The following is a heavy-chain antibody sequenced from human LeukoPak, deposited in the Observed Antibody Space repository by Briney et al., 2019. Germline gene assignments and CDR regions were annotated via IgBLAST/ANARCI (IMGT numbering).Heavy chain of an antibody. CDR3: AKDQGYCSSTSCYADY. Sequence: GGSLRLSCAASGFTFSSYAMSWVRQAPGGGLAWVSAISGSGGDTYYADSVKGRFTISRDNSKNTLYLQMNSLRAEDTAVYYCAKDQGYCSSTSCYADYWGQGTLVTVSS. CDR2: ISGSGGDT. CDR1: GFTFSSYA. V-gene: IGHV3-23*01. J-gene: IGHJ4*02. D-gene: IGHD2-2*01.